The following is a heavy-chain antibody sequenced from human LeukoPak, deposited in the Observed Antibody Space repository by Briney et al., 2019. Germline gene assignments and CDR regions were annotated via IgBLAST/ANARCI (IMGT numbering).Heavy chain of an antibody. D-gene: IGHD3-16*02. V-gene: IGHV4-34*01. J-gene: IGHJ4*02. CDR2: INHSGST. CDR1: GGSFSGYY. CDR3: AREDDYYDYVWGSYRYGGYFDY. Sequence: SETLSLTCAVYGGSFSGYYWSWIRQPPGKGLEWIGEINHSGSTNYNPSLKSRVTISVDTSKNQFSLKLSSVTAADTAVYYCAREDDYYDYVWGSYRYGGYFDYWGQGTLVTVSS.